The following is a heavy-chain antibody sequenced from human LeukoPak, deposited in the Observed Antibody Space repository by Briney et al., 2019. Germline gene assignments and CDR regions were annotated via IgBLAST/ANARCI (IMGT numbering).Heavy chain of an antibody. CDR3: ARDQEAFDY. V-gene: IGHV1-46*01. J-gene: IGHJ4*02. Sequence: ASVKVSCKASGYSFTSNYIHWVRQAPGQGLEWMGMIYPRDGSTSYAQKFQGRVTVTRDTSTGTVHMELSGLRSEDTAVYYCARDQEAFDYWGQGTLVTISS. CDR2: IYPRDGST. CDR1: GYSFTSNY.